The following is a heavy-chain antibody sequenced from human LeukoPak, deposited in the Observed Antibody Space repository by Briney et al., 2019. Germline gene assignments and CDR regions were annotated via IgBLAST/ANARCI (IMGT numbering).Heavy chain of an antibody. D-gene: IGHD4-17*01. V-gene: IGHV4-39*01. J-gene: IGHJ4*02. CDR2: IYYSGST. CDR3: ARRGEYGDDAFDY. Sequence: PSETLSLTCTVSGGSISSSSYYWGWIRQPPGKGLEWIGSIYYSGSTYYNPSLKSRVTISVDTSKNQFSLKLSSVTAADTAVYYCARRGEYGDDAFDYWGQGTLVTVSS. CDR1: GGSISSSSYY.